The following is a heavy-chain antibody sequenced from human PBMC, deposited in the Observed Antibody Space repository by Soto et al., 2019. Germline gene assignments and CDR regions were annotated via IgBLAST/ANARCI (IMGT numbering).Heavy chain of an antibody. CDR1: GFTFSSYA. CDR2: ISPGGAT. CDR3: ATDIPLFSFGFQRGNYFDY. D-gene: IGHD5-18*01. V-gene: IGHV3-23*01. Sequence: PGGSLRLSCAASGFTFSSYARHWVRQAPGKGLEWVSSISPGGATYYADSVKGRFAISRDTSRNTFYLQMSILRVEDTALYYCATDIPLFSFGFQRGNYFDYWGQGALVTVSS. J-gene: IGHJ4*02.